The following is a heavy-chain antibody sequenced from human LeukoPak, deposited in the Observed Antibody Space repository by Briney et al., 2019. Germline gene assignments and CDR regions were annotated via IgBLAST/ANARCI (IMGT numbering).Heavy chain of an antibody. CDR1: GGSISSYY. D-gene: IGHD3-22*01. Sequence: SETLSLTCTVSGGSISSYYWSWIRQPPGKGLECIGYIYSSGSTNYNPSLKSRVTISVDTSKNQFSLKLSSVTAADTAVYYCARARNYYDSSCFYYEGDAFDIWGQGTMVTVSS. V-gene: IGHV4-59*01. CDR2: IYSSGST. J-gene: IGHJ3*02. CDR3: ARARNYYDSSCFYYEGDAFDI.